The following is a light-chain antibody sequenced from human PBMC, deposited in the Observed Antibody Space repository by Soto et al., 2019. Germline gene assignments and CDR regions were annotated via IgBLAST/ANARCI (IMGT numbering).Light chain of an antibody. CDR3: SSYTSSRTLV. CDR2: EVS. V-gene: IGLV2-14*01. J-gene: IGLJ1*01. Sequence: QSVLTQPASVSGSPGQSITISCTGTSSDVGAYNYVSWYQQHPGKAPKLMIYEVSNRPSGVSHRFSGSKSDNTASLTISGLQTDDEADYYCSSYTSSRTLVFGTGTKATVL. CDR1: SSDVGAYNY.